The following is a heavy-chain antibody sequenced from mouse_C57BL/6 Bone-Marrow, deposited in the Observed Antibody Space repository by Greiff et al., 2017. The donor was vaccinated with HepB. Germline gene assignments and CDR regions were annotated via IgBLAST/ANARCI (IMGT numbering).Heavy chain of an antibody. CDR1: GYTFTSYW. Sequence: QVQLQQPGAELVRPGPSVKLSCKASGYTFTSYWMHWVKQRPGQGLEWIGVIDPSDSYTNYNQKFKGKATLTVDTSSSTAYMQLSSLTSEDSAVYYCASQGAGSAWFAYWGQGTLVTVSA. CDR3: ASQGAGSAWFAY. J-gene: IGHJ3*01. CDR2: IDPSDSYT. V-gene: IGHV1-59*01.